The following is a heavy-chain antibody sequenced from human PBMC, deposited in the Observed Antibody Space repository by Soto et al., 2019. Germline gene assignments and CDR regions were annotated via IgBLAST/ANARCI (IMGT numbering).Heavy chain of an antibody. CDR2: ISAYNGNT. CDR3: ARRYCSSTSCYRGGYFDY. Sequence: ASMKVSCKASGYTFTSYGISWVRQAPGQGLEWMGWISAYNGNTNYAQKLHGRVTMTTDTSTSTAYMELRSLRSDDTAVYYCARRYCSSTSCYRGGYFDYWGQGTLVTVSS. J-gene: IGHJ4*02. CDR1: GYTFTSYG. V-gene: IGHV1-18*01. D-gene: IGHD2-2*02.